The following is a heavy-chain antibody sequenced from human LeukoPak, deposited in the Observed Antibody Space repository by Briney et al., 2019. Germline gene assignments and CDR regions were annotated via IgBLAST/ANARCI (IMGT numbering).Heavy chain of an antibody. D-gene: IGHD1-26*01. CDR2: ISPSGDIT. CDR1: GFTFSNHG. J-gene: IGHJ4*02. CDR3: ARDLLGWELHYFDY. V-gene: IGHV3-21*01. Sequence: GGSLRLSCAASGFTFSNHGMNWVRQAPGKGLEWVSGISPSGDITYYADSVKSRFSISRDNAKNSLYLQMNSLRAEDTAVYYCARDLLGWELHYFDYWGQGTLVTVSS.